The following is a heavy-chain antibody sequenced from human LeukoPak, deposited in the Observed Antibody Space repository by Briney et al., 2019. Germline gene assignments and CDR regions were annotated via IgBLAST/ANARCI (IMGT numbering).Heavy chain of an antibody. CDR3: AKDVGTSMFDY. J-gene: IGHJ4*02. D-gene: IGHD1-26*01. CDR1: GFTFSTYA. Sequence: GGSLRLSCAASGFTFSTYAMSWVRQAPGKGLEWVSAIGGSSGSTNYADSVKGRFTISRDNSKNTLYLQMNSLRAEDTAIYYCAKDVGTSMFDYWGQGTLVTVSS. V-gene: IGHV3-23*01. CDR2: IGGSSGST.